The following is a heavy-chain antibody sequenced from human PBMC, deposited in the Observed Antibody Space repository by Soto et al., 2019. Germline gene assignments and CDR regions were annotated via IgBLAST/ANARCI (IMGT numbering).Heavy chain of an antibody. CDR1: GYTFTSYA. CDR2: INAGNGNT. V-gene: IGHV1-3*01. Sequence: GASVKVSCKASGYTFTSYAMHWVRQAPGQRLEWMGWINAGNGNTKYSQKFQGRVTITRDTSASTAYMELSSLRSEDTAVYYCARLWFGESYYYYGMDVWGQGTTVTVSS. D-gene: IGHD3-10*01. J-gene: IGHJ6*02. CDR3: ARLWFGESYYYYGMDV.